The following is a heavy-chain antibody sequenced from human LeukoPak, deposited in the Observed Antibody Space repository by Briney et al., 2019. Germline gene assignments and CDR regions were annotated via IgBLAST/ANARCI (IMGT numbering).Heavy chain of an antibody. D-gene: IGHD3-22*01. J-gene: IGHJ4*02. CDR1: GHTFIDHY. V-gene: IGHV1-2*02. Sequence: GASVKVSWKPSGHTFIDHYLHWGRQARGHVLFSLDCIDPDTGDTNYPQKFQGRVTMSRDTSSSTAYMELNRLRSDDTAVYYCARAGHNSNSGGYDFWGLGTLVTVSS. CDR3: ARAGHNSNSGGYDF. CDR2: IDPDTGDT.